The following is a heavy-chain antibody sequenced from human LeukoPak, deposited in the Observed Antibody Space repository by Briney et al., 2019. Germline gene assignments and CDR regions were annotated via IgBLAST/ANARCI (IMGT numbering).Heavy chain of an antibody. CDR3: ARESGLGYYGSGSFPFDY. CDR1: GGSFSGYY. Sequence: SETLSFTCAVYGGSFSGYYWSWIRQPPGKGLEWIGEINHSGSTNYNPSLKSRVTISVDTSKNQFSLKLSSVTAADTAVYYCARESGLGYYGSGSFPFDYWGQGTLVTVSS. D-gene: IGHD3-10*01. CDR2: INHSGST. J-gene: IGHJ4*02. V-gene: IGHV4-34*01.